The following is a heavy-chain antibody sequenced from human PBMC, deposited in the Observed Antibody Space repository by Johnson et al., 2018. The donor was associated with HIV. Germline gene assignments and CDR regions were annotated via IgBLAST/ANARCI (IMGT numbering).Heavy chain of an antibody. CDR1: GFTFSSYA. CDR2: ISYDGSNK. D-gene: IGHD2-21*02. CDR3: AKDLGGCDLGTISHAFDI. V-gene: IGHV3-30*04. J-gene: IGHJ3*02. Sequence: QEQLVESGGGLVQPGGSLRLSCAASGFTFSSYAMHWVRQAPGKGLEWVAVISYDGSNKYYADSVKGRFTISRDNSKNTLYLQMNSLRAEDTAVYYCAKDLGGCDLGTISHAFDIWGQGTMVTVSS.